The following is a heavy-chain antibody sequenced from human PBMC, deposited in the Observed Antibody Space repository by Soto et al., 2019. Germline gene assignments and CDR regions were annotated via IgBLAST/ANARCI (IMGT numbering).Heavy chain of an antibody. CDR2: INHSGST. CDR1: GGSFSGYY. Sequence: SETLSLTCAVYGGSFSGYYWSWIRQPPGKGLEWIGEINHSGSTNYNPSLKSRVTISVDTSKNQFSLKLSSVTAADTAVYYCARGNNYWGQGTLVTVSS. V-gene: IGHV4-34*01. CDR3: ARGNNY. J-gene: IGHJ4*02.